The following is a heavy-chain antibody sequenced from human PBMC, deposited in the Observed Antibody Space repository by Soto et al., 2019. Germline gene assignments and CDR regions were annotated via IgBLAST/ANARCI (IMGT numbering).Heavy chain of an antibody. CDR2: IYNSGRI. CDR3: ARVIQAAWSASLNWFTP. J-gene: IGHJ5*02. V-gene: IGHV4-59*01. CDR1: GGSISSYY. D-gene: IGHD3-3*01. Sequence: SSETLSLTCTVSGGSISSYYWSWVRQPPGKGLEWIAYIYNSGRISYNPSLRSRVTISVDTSKNQFSLNLNSVTAADTAVYYCARVIQAAWSASLNWFTPWGQGTLVPVSS.